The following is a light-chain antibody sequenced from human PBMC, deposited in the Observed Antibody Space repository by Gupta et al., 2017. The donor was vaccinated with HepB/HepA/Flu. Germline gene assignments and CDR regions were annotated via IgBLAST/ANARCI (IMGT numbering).Light chain of an antibody. V-gene: IGLV3-21*03. CDR1: NIGSKN. CDR3: QVWDTSSDQGV. Sequence: SYVLSQPPSVSVAPGKTAPITCAGNNIGSKNVHWYQQKPGQAPALLVYDDSNRPSGIPERFSGSNSGNMATLTISRVEAGDEADYYCQVWDTSSDQGVFGGGTKVTVL. J-gene: IGLJ3*02. CDR2: DDS.